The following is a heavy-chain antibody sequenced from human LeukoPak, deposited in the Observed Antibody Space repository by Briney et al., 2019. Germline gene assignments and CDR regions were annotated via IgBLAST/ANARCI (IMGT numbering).Heavy chain of an antibody. CDR3: ARDATYCTNGVCYTRFDY. Sequence: GGSLTLSCTASGFTFTSHWMSWVRQAPGQGLEWVARMNLDGSEKYYVDPVKGRFTISRDNAKTSLYLEMNSLRAEDTAVYYCARDATYCTNGVCYTRFDYWGQGTLATVSS. V-gene: IGHV3-7*01. CDR1: GFTFTSHW. J-gene: IGHJ4*02. CDR2: MNLDGSEK. D-gene: IGHD2-8*01.